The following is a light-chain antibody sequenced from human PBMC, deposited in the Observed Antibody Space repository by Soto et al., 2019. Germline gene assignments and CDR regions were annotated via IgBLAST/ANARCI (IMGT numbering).Light chain of an antibody. Sequence: LLTQPPSVSAAPGQKVTIACSGSSSNIGGNSVSWYQQLPGTAPKLLIYDDNKRPSGIPDRFSGSKSGTSATLGITGFQTGDEADYYCGSWDSSLSAYVFGTGTKVTVL. CDR2: DDN. V-gene: IGLV1-51*01. CDR1: SSNIGGNS. J-gene: IGLJ1*01. CDR3: GSWDSSLSAYV.